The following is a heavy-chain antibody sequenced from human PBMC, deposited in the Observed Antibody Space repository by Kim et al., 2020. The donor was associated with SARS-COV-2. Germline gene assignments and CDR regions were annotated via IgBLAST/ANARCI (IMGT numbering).Heavy chain of an antibody. J-gene: IGHJ4*02. V-gene: IGHV1-69*01. Sequence: APKVQGRGTITADESTSTAYMELSSLRSEDTAVYYCARRTGSGSYYYFDYWGQGTLVTVSS. D-gene: IGHD3-10*01. CDR3: ARRTGSGSYYYFDY.